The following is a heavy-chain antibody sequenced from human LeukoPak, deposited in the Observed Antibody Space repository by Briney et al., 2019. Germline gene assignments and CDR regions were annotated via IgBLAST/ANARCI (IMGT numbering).Heavy chain of an antibody. V-gene: IGHV3-23*01. D-gene: IGHD3-3*01. CDR1: GCTFRNFA. J-gene: IGHJ6*02. CDR3: AKDFWSGNYQSGGLDV. Sequence: GGALRLSCAASGCTFRNFAMSWVRQAPGKGLEWVSHITNNADATYYADSVKGRFTVSRDNSNNILYLQLDSLRAEDAAVYYCAKDFWSGNYQSGGLDVWAQGSTVTVSS. CDR2: ITNNADAT.